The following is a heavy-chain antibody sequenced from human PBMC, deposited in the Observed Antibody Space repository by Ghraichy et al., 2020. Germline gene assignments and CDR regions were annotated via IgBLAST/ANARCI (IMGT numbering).Heavy chain of an antibody. CDR2: IYPGDSDT. V-gene: IGHV5-51*01. Sequence: GESLNISCKGSGYSFTSYWIGWVRQMPGKGLEWMGIIYPGDSDTRYSPSFQGQVTISADKSISTAYLQWSSLKASDTAMYYCARGYFWSGYDNWNDDNSVWYFDYWGQGTLVTVSS. CDR3: ARGYFWSGYDNWNDDNSVWYFDY. J-gene: IGHJ4*02. D-gene: IGHD3-3*01. CDR1: GYSFTSYW.